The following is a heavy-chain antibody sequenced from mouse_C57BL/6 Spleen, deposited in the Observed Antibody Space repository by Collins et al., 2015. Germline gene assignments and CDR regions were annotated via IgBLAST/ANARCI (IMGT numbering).Heavy chain of an antibody. Sequence: QIQLVQSGPELKKPGETVKISCKASGYTFTNYGMNWVKQAPGKGLKWMGWINTYTGEPTYADDFKGRFAFSLETSASTAYLQINNLKNEDTATYFCARRGYDGYYFDYWGQGTTLTVSS. V-gene: IGHV9-3-1*01. CDR3: ARRGYDGYYFDY. CDR1: GYTFTNYG. D-gene: IGHD2-14*01. J-gene: IGHJ2*01. CDR2: INTYTGEP.